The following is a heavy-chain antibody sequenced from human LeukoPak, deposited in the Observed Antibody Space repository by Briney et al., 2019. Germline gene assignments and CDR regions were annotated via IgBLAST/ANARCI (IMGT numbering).Heavy chain of an antibody. D-gene: IGHD1-26*01. CDR2: ISYDGSNK. CDR1: GFTFSSYG. V-gene: IGHV3-30*18. Sequence: SGGSLRLSCAASGFTFSSYGMHWVRQAPGKGLEWVAVISYDGSNKYYADSVKGRFTIPRDNSKNTLYLQMNSLRAEDTAVYYCAKDLVGATDYWGQGTLVTVSS. J-gene: IGHJ4*02. CDR3: AKDLVGATDY.